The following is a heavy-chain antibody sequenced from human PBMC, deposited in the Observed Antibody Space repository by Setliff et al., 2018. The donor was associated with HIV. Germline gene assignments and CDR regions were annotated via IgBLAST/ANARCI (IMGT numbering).Heavy chain of an antibody. CDR3: AVDRHAFDI. D-gene: IGHD5-12*01. Sequence: GASVKVSCKASGYSFINYAINWLRQAPRRGLEWMGWIHTEQGFPMYAQGFTGRFVFSLDPSVNTAYLQINSLTPDDGGVYYCAVDRHAFDIWGQGTVVTVSS. V-gene: IGHV7-4-1*02. CDR2: IHTEQGFP. J-gene: IGHJ3*02. CDR1: GYSFINYA.